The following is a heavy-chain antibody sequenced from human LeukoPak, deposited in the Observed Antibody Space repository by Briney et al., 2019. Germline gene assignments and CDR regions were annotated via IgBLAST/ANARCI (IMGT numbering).Heavy chain of an antibody. CDR2: ISAYNGNT. Sequence: ASVKVSCKASGYTFTSYGISWVRQAPGQGLEWMGWISAYNGNTNYAQKLRGRVTMTTDTSTSTACMELRSLRSDDTAVYYCARTGDRAYYFDYWGQGTLVTVSS. V-gene: IGHV1-18*01. CDR1: GYTFTSYG. J-gene: IGHJ4*02. D-gene: IGHD7-27*01. CDR3: ARTGDRAYYFDY.